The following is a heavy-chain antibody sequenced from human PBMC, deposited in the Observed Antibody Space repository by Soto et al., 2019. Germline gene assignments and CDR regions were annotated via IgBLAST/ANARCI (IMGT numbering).Heavy chain of an antibody. V-gene: IGHV3-9*01. CDR1: GFTFDDYA. CDR2: ISWNGGNI. Sequence: VQLVESGGGLVQPDRSLRLSCAASGFTFDDYAIHWVRQAPGKGLEWVSGISWNGGNIGYAATVKGRFSNSRENAKSSLFLHMNSLRAEDTALYYYAKDRYGGAARLGYFLDYCGQGTLVPVSS. D-gene: IGHD5-12*01. CDR3: AKDRYGGAARLGYFLDY. J-gene: IGHJ4*02.